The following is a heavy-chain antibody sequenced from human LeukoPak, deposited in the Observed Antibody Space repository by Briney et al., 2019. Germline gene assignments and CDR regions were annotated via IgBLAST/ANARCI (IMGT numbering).Heavy chain of an antibody. D-gene: IGHD4-17*01. V-gene: IGHV3-23*01. CDR2: ISGSGGST. Sequence: PGGSLRLSCAASGFTFSSYSMNWVRQAPGKGLEWVSAISGSGGSTYYADSVKGRFTISRDNSKNTLYLQMNSLRAEDTAVYYCAKDYGDYRGAFDYWGQGTLVTVSS. CDR3: AKDYGDYRGAFDY. J-gene: IGHJ4*02. CDR1: GFTFSSYS.